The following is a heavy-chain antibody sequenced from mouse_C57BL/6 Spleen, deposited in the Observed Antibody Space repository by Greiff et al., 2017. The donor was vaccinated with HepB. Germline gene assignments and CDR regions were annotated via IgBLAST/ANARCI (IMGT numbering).Heavy chain of an antibody. CDR3: ARGGDYGSSYDYFDY. J-gene: IGHJ2*01. D-gene: IGHD1-1*01. CDR2: IDPANGNT. V-gene: IGHV14-3*01. Sequence: VQLKQSVAELVRPGASVKLSCTASGFNIKNTYMHWVKQRPEQGLEWIGRIDPANGNTKYAPKFQGKATITAYTSSNTAYLQLSSLTSEDTAIYYCARGGDYGSSYDYFDYWGQGTTLTVSS. CDR1: GFNIKNTY.